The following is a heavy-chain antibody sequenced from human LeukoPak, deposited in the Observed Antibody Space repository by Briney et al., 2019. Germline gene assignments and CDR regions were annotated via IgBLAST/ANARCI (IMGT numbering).Heavy chain of an antibody. CDR3: ARQEWELHPFDY. Sequence: PSETLSLTCTVSGGSISSSSYYWGWIRQPPGKGLEWIGSIYYSGSTYYNPSLKSRVTISVDTSKNQFSLKLSSVTAADTAVYYCARQEWELHPFDYWGQGTLVTVSS. J-gene: IGHJ4*02. CDR2: IYYSGST. D-gene: IGHD1-26*01. V-gene: IGHV4-39*07. CDR1: GGSISSSSYY.